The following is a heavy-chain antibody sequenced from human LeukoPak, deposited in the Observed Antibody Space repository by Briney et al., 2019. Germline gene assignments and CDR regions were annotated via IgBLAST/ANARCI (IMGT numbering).Heavy chain of an antibody. D-gene: IGHD6-19*01. Sequence: GGSLRLSCAASGTTFGDYAMHWVRQAPGKGLEWVSFISGDGGTTYYADSVKGRFTISRDNYKTSLNLQMNSLRTEDTALYYCAKDQGASGWGAFDYWGQGTLVTVSS. J-gene: IGHJ4*02. CDR1: GTTFGDYA. V-gene: IGHV3-43*02. CDR2: ISGDGGTT. CDR3: AKDQGASGWGAFDY.